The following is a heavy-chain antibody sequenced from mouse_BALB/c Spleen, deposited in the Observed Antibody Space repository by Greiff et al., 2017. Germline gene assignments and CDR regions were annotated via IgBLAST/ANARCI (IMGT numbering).Heavy chain of an antibody. V-gene: IGHV2-5-1*01. CDR1: GFSLTSYG. D-gene: IGHD1-1*02. CDR3: AKNSRGGEYFDY. CDR2: IWRGGST. Sequence: VQLQESGPSLVQPSQSLSITCTVSGFSLTSYGVHWVRQSPGKGLEWLGVIWRGGSTDYNAAFMSRLSITKDNSKSQVFFKMNSLQADDTAIYYCAKNSRGGEYFDYWGQGTTLTVSS. J-gene: IGHJ2*01.